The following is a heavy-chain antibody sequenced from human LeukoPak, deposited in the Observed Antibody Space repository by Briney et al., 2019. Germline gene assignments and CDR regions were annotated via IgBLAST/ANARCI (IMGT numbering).Heavy chain of an antibody. D-gene: IGHD3-3*01. Sequence: ASETLSLTCTVSGGSIRSSYYYWGWIRQPPGKGLEWIGSIYDSGSTYYNPSLKSRVTISVDTSKNQFSLKLNSVTAADTAVYYCARGGGVNLLRLILTNWFDPWGQGTLVTVSS. J-gene: IGHJ5*02. CDR1: GGSIRSSYYY. CDR3: ARGGGVNLLRLILTNWFDP. V-gene: IGHV4-39*01. CDR2: IYDSGST.